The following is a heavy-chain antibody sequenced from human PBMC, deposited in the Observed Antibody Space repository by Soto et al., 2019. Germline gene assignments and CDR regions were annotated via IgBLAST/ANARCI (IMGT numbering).Heavy chain of an antibody. CDR1: GYTFTSYG. D-gene: IGHD3-9*01. J-gene: IGHJ6*02. CDR2: ISAYNGNT. Sequence: AASVKVSCKASGYTFTSYGISWVRQAPGQGLEWMGWISAYNGNTNYAQKLQGRVTMTTDTSTSTAYMELRSLRSDDTAVYYCARESGAYYDILTGYYWYGMDVWGQGTTVTVSS. V-gene: IGHV1-18*04. CDR3: ARESGAYYDILTGYYWYGMDV.